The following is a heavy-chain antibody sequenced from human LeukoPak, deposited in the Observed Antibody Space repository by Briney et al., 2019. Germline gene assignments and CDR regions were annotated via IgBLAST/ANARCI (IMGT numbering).Heavy chain of an antibody. J-gene: IGHJ6*02. CDR3: ASQGIAVSYYYYGMDV. CDR2: INHSGST. CDR1: GGSFSGYY. V-gene: IGHV4-34*01. Sequence: PSETLSLTCAVYGGSFSGYYWSWIRQPPGKGLEWIGEINHSGSTNYNPSLKSRVTISVDTSKNQFSLKLSSVTAADTAVYYCASQGIAVSYYYYGMDVWGQGTTVTVSS. D-gene: IGHD6-19*01.